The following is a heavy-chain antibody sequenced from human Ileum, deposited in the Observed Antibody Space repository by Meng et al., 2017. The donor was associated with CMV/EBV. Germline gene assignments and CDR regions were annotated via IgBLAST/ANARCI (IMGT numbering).Heavy chain of an antibody. CDR1: GFTFSSYW. CDR2: INTDGGST. V-gene: IGHV3-74*01. CDR3: AKPGAEFDHYFDY. J-gene: IGHJ4*02. Sequence: GESLKISCAASGFTFSSYWMYWVRQAPGKGLVWVSRINTDGGSTSYADSVKGRFTISRDNAKNTLYLQMNSLRVEDTAVYYCAKPGAEFDHYFDYWGQGTWVTVSS. D-gene: IGHD1-14*01.